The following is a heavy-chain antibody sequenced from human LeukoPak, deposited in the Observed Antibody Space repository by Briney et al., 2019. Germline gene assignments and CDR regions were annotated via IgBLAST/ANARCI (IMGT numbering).Heavy chain of an antibody. J-gene: IGHJ4*02. CDR1: GGSISHYF. Sequence: SETLSLTCTVSGGSISHYFWSWIRQPPGKRLEWIGFIYSSGMTDYNPSPQSRVTISVDTSKNQFSLRLTSVTAADTAVYYCARHRGGRFSESYCDYWGQGALVTVSS. CDR3: ARHRGGRFSESYCDY. D-gene: IGHD1-26*01. CDR2: IYSSGMT. V-gene: IGHV4-59*08.